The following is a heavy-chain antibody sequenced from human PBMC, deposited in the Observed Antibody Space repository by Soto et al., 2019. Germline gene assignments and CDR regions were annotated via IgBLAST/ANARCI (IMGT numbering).Heavy chain of an antibody. CDR2: ISSSSTNI. Sequence: EVQLVESGGGLVKPGGSLRLSCAASGFTFRSYSMNWVRQAPGKGLEWVSSISSSSTNIYYADSVKGRFTISRDNAKNSLYLQMNSLRAEDTAVYYCARDGREARRLIPLAQLWFPNWFVPWGQGTLVTVSS. CDR3: ARDGREARRLIPLAQLWFPNWFVP. J-gene: IGHJ5*02. CDR1: GFTFRSYS. V-gene: IGHV3-21*01. D-gene: IGHD5-18*01.